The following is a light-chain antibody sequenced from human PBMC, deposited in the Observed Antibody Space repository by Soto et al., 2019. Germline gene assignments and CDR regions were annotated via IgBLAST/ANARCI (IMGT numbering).Light chain of an antibody. CDR2: GAS. V-gene: IGKV3-20*01. CDR3: QQYGGSPRT. Sequence: EIVLTQSPDTLSLSPGERATLSCRASQSVSSSSLAWYQQKRGQAPRLLIHGASTRATGIPDRFSGSGSGTDFTLTISRLEPEDFAVYYCQQYGGSPRTFGQGTKVDIK. CDR1: QSVSSSS. J-gene: IGKJ1*01.